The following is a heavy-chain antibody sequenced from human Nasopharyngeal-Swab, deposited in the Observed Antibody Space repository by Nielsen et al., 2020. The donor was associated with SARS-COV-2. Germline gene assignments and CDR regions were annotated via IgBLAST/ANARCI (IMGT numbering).Heavy chain of an antibody. Sequence: SVKVSCKASGGTFSSYAISWVRQAPGQGLEWMGGIIPIFGTANYAQKFQGRVTITADKFTSTAYMELSSLRSEDTAVYYCARDRSQYDILTGYPYYFDYWGQGTLVTVSS. D-gene: IGHD3-9*01. CDR3: ARDRSQYDILTGYPYYFDY. V-gene: IGHV1-69*06. J-gene: IGHJ4*02. CDR1: GGTFSSYA. CDR2: IIPIFGTA.